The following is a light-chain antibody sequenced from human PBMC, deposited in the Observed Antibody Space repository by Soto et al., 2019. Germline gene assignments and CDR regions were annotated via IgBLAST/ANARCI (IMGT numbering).Light chain of an antibody. Sequence: EIVLTQSPATLSVSPGERANLSCTASQSISSNLAWYQQKPGQAPRLLIYGPSTRATGVPARFSGSGSGTEFTLTISSLQSEDFAVYYCQQRSNWPGTFGQGTKVDIK. V-gene: IGKV3-15*01. CDR3: QQRSNWPGT. CDR1: QSISSN. CDR2: GPS. J-gene: IGKJ1*01.